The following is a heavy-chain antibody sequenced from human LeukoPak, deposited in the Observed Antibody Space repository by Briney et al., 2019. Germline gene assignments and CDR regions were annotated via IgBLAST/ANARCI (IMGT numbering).Heavy chain of an antibody. CDR1: GYTFTGYY. J-gene: IGHJ5*02. Sequence: GASVKVSCKASGYTFTGYYMHWVRQAPGQGLEWMGWINPNSGGTNCAQKFQGRVTMTRDTSISTAYMELSRLRSDDTAVYYCARVGGSGSYGPKTFDPWGQGTLVTVSS. CDR3: ARVGGSGSYGPKTFDP. CDR2: INPNSGGT. V-gene: IGHV1-2*02. D-gene: IGHD3-10*01.